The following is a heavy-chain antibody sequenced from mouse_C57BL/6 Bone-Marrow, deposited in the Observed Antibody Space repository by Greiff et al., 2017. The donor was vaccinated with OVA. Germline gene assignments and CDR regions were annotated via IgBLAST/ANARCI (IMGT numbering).Heavy chain of an antibody. CDR2: INPSTGGT. CDR1: GYSFTGYY. D-gene: IGHD1-1*01. Sequence: VQLKESGPELVKPGASVKISCKASGYSFTGYYMNWVKQSPEKSLEWIGEINPSTGGTTYNQKFKAKATLTVDKSSSTAYMQLKSLTSEDSAVYYCAREVTTVVSAMDYWGQGTSVTVSS. V-gene: IGHV1-42*01. J-gene: IGHJ4*01. CDR3: AREVTTVVSAMDY.